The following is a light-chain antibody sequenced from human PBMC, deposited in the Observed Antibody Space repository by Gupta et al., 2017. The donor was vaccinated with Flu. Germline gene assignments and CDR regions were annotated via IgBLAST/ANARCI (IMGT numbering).Light chain of an antibody. CDR1: NVGSQS. CDR3: QVSYSGREEGV. Sequence: SSVLTQPPSVSVAPGQTARINCGGTNVGSQSVHWYQQKAGQVPVWVMADDKDRPSGIPDRFSGYNAGKTATPIPTRVEVGDEADEYCQVSYSGREEGVFGGGTKLTVL. J-gene: IGLJ3*02. V-gene: IGLV3-21*02. CDR2: DDK.